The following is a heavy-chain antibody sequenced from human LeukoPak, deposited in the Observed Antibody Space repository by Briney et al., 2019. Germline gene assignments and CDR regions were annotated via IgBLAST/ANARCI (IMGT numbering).Heavy chain of an antibody. J-gene: IGHJ6*02. CDR1: GYTFTGYY. CDR3: ARDPPRYCSSTSCGGSYYGMDV. CDR2: INPNSGGT. D-gene: IGHD2-2*01. Sequence: ASVKVSCKASGYTFTGYYMHWVRQAPGQGLEWMGRINPNSGGTNYAQKFQGRVTITADESTSTAYMELSSLRSEDTAVYYCARDPPRYCSSTSCGGSYYGMDVWGQGTTVTVSS. V-gene: IGHV1-2*06.